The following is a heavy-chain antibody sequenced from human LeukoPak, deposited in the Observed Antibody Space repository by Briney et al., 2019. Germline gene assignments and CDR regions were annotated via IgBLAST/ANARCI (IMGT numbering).Heavy chain of an antibody. V-gene: IGHV1-69*04. CDR2: IIPILGIA. Sequence: ASVKVSCKASGGTFSSYAISWVRLAPGQGLEWMGRIIPILGIANYAQKFQGRVTITADKSTSTACMELSSLRSEDTAVYYCARARRYYGPGDQPDYWGQGTLVTVSS. CDR1: GGTFSSYA. D-gene: IGHD3-10*01. CDR3: ARARRYYGPGDQPDY. J-gene: IGHJ4*02.